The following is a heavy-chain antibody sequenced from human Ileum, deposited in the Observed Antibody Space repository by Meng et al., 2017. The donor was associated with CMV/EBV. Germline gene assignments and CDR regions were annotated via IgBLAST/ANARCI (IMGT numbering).Heavy chain of an antibody. D-gene: IGHD1-14*01. CDR3: TTDLNLFDY. Sequence: SCAASGLIFRNAWLSWVRQVPGKGLELVGRIKSKNDGGRTDYAAPVEGRFTVSRDDSKNTLYLQMNSLKSEDTAMYYCTTDLNLFDYWGQGTLVTVSS. CDR1: GLIFRNAW. CDR2: IKSKNDGGRT. J-gene: IGHJ4*02. V-gene: IGHV3-15*01.